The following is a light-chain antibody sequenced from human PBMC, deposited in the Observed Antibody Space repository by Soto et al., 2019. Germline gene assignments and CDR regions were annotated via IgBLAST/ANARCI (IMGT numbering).Light chain of an antibody. J-gene: IGLJ1*01. V-gene: IGLV1-40*01. CDR3: QSYDGSLSALYV. Sequence: QSVLTQPPSVSGAPGQRVTISCTGSSSNIGAGYDVHWYQQLPGTAPKLLIYGNSNRPSGLPDRFSGSKSGTSASLAIPGLQAEDEADYSCQSYDGSLSALYVFGTGTKVTVL. CDR2: GNS. CDR1: SSNIGAGYD.